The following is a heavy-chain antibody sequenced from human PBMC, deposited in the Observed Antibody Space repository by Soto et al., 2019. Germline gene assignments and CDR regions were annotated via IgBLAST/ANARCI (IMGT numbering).Heavy chain of an antibody. CDR3: ARDQVVRGTYYYYMDV. J-gene: IGHJ6*03. D-gene: IGHD3-10*01. V-gene: IGHV1-3*01. CDR1: GYTLTSYA. CDR2: INAGNGNT. Sequence: GASVKVSCKASGYTLTSYAMHWVRQAPGQRLEWMGWINAGNGNTKYSQKFQGRVTITRDTSASTAYMELSSLRSEDTAVYYFARDQVVRGTYYYYMDVWGKGTTVTVSS.